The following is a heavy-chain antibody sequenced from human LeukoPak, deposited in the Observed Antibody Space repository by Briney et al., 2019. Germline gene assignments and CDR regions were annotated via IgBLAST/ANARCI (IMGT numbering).Heavy chain of an antibody. V-gene: IGHV1-46*01. CDR3: ARVPPLIAVTGTGAFDI. Sequence: ASVKVSCKASGYTFTSYYMHWVRQAPGQGLEWMGIINPSGGSTSYAQKFQGRVTMTRDMSTSTVYMELSSLRSEDTAMYYCARVPPLIAVTGTGAFDIWGQGTMVTVSS. CDR2: INPSGGST. D-gene: IGHD6-19*01. CDR1: GYTFTSYY. J-gene: IGHJ3*02.